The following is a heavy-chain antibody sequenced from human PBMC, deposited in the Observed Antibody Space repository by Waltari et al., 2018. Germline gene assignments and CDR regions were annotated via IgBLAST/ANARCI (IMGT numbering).Heavy chain of an antibody. CDR1: GFTFSSYA. CDR3: AKDPMYDSSGYYPSVAFDI. J-gene: IGHJ3*02. Sequence: EVQLLESGGGLVQPGGSLRLSCAASGFTFSSYAMSWVRQAPGKGLEWVSAISGSGGSTYYADSVKGRFTISRDNSKNTLYLQMNSLRAEDTAVYYCAKDPMYDSSGYYPSVAFDIWDQGTMVTVSS. CDR2: ISGSGGST. D-gene: IGHD3-22*01. V-gene: IGHV3-23*01.